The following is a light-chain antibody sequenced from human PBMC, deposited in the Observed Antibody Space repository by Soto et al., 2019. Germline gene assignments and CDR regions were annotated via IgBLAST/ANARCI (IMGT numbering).Light chain of an antibody. CDR2: EGS. J-gene: IGLJ2*01. V-gene: IGLV2-23*01. CDR1: SSDVGSYNL. Sequence: QSVLTQPASVSGSPGQSTTISCTGTSSDVGSYNLVSWYQQHPGKAPKLMIYEGSKRPSGVSNRFSGSKSGNTASLTISGLQAEDEDDYYCCSYAGSSTVVFGGGTKLTVL. CDR3: CSYAGSSTVV.